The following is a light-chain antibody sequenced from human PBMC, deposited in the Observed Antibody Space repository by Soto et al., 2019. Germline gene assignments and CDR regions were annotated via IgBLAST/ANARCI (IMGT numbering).Light chain of an antibody. Sequence: EIVLTQSPGTLSLSPGERATLSRRASQSVSSSYLAWYQQKPGQAPSLLIYGASSRATGIPDRFSGSGSGTDFTLTISRLEPEDFGVYYSQQYRSSRLTFGQWTKVEIK. CDR2: GAS. J-gene: IGKJ1*01. V-gene: IGKV3-20*01. CDR1: QSVSSSY. CDR3: QQYRSSRLT.